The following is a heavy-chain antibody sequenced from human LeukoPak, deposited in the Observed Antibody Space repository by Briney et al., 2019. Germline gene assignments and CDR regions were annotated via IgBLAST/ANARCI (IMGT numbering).Heavy chain of an antibody. J-gene: IGHJ4*02. CDR1: GYSFTSYW. CDR3: ARPRAHRSGWYEGEYDY. CDR2: IDPSDSYT. D-gene: IGHD6-19*01. Sequence: GESLKISCKGSGYSFTSYWISWVRQMPGKGLELMGRIDPSDSYTNYNPSFQGHVTISADKSISTAYLQWSSLKASDTAMYYCARPRAHRSGWYEGEYDYWGQGTLVTVSS. V-gene: IGHV5-10-1*01.